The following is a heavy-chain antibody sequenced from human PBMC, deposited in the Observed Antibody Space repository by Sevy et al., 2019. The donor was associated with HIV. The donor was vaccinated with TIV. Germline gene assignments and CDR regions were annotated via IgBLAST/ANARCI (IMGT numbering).Heavy chain of an antibody. CDR3: AKSYFGSGTSYGMDL. Sequence: GGCLRLSCAVSGFTFRNFWMSWVRQAPGKGLEWVANIRQDGSEKYYVDSVRGRFTISRDNAKNSLFLHLNSLRADDTAIYYCAKSYFGSGTSYGMDLWGRGTTVTVSS. J-gene: IGHJ6*02. CDR1: GFTFRNFW. CDR2: IRQDGSEK. D-gene: IGHD3-10*01. V-gene: IGHV3-7*01.